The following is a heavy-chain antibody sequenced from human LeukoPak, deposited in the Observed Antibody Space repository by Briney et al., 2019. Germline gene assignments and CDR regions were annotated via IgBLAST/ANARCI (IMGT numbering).Heavy chain of an antibody. CDR1: GYTFTGYY. D-gene: IGHD6-13*01. J-gene: IGHJ6*02. CDR2: INPNSGGT. Sequence: GASVKVSCKASGYTFTGYYMHWLRQAPGQGLEWMGWINPNSGGTNYAQKFQGRVTMTRDTSISTAYMELSRLRSDDTAVYYCARDRSSWTIYYYYGMDVWGQGTTVTVSS. V-gene: IGHV1-2*02. CDR3: ARDRSSWTIYYYYGMDV.